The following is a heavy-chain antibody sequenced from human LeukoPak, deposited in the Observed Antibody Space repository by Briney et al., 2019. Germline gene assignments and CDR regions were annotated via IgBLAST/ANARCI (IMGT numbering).Heavy chain of an antibody. V-gene: IGHV2-5*01. CDR3: AHMRSRVNTPLDAFDL. D-gene: IGHD3-22*01. CDR2: IYWNDDK. J-gene: IGHJ3*01. Sequence: SGPTLVNPTQTLTLTCTFSGFSLSTSGLGVGWIRQPPGKALEWLALIYWNDDKRYSPSLKSRLTITKDTSKNQVVLTMTNMDPVDTATYYCAHMRSRVNTPLDAFDLWGQGTMVTVSS. CDR1: GFSLSTSGLG.